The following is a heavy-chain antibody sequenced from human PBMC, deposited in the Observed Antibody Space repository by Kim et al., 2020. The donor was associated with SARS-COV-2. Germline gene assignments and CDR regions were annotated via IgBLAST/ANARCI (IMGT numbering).Heavy chain of an antibody. V-gene: IGHV3-21*01. D-gene: IGHD3-10*01. J-gene: IGHJ4*02. Sequence: GGSLRLSCAASGFTFSSYSMNWIRQAPGKGLEWVSSIDTGGIYIYYADSVKGRFTISRDNAENSLYLQMHSLRAEDTAVYYCARVGLDYGSGSYPMYWGQGTLVTVSS. CDR2: IDTGGIYI. CDR3: ARVGLDYGSGSYPMY. CDR1: GFTFSSYS.